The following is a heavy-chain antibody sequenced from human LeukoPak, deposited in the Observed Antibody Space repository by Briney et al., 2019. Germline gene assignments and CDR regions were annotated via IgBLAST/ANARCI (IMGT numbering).Heavy chain of an antibody. CDR2: ISSSSSTI. J-gene: IGHJ3*02. CDR3: ARDQAVVTPRAAFDI. D-gene: IGHD4-23*01. V-gene: IGHV3-48*01. CDR1: GFTFSSYS. Sequence: GGSLRLSCAASGFTFSSYSMSWVRQAPGKGLEWVSYISSSSSTIYYADSVKGRFTISRDNAKNSLYLQMNSLRAEDTAVYYCARDQAVVTPRAAFDIWGQGTMVTVSS.